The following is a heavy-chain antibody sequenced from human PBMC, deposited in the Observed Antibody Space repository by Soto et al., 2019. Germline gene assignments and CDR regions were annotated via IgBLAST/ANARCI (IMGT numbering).Heavy chain of an antibody. CDR2: IYYTGNT. J-gene: IGHJ5*02. V-gene: IGHV4-59*01. Sequence: QVQLQESGPGLVKPSETLSLTCTVSGGSITSYYWSWIRQPPGKGLEWIGYIYYTGNTNYNPSLKSRVTITLDTSKNQFSRKLISVTAADTAVYYCARAWGVRGQGDWFDPWGQGTLVTVSS. CDR3: ARAWGVRGQGDWFDP. D-gene: IGHD3-16*01. CDR1: GGSITSYY.